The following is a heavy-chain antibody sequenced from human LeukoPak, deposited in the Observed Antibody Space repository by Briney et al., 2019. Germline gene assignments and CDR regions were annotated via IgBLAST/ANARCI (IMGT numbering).Heavy chain of an antibody. CDR3: ARGLGSYDYVWGSYRYTYFDY. Sequence: ASVKVSCKVSGYTLTELSMHWVRQAPGQGLEWMGWISAYNGNTNYAQKLQGRVTMTTDTSTSTAYMELRSLRSDDTAVYYCARGLGSYDYVWGSYRYTYFDYWGQGTLVTVSS. J-gene: IGHJ4*02. V-gene: IGHV1-18*01. CDR2: ISAYNGNT. CDR1: GYTLTELS. D-gene: IGHD3-16*02.